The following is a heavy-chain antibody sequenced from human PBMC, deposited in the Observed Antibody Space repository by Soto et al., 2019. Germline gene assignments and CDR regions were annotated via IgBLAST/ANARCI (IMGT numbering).Heavy chain of an antibody. CDR3: ASALEDGYNSFAFDI. J-gene: IGHJ3*02. CDR1: GGTFSSYA. Sequence: GASVKVSCKASGGTFSSYAISWVRQAPGQGLEWMGGIIPIFGTANYAQKFQGRVTITADESTSTAYMELSSLRSEDTAVYYCASALEDGYNSFAFDIWGQGTMVTVSS. CDR2: IIPIFGTA. D-gene: IGHD5-12*01. V-gene: IGHV1-69*13.